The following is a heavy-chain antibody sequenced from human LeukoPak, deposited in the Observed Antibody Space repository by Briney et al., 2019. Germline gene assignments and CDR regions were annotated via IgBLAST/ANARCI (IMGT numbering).Heavy chain of an antibody. D-gene: IGHD3-22*01. CDR3: ARSGYDSSGYRIEDY. V-gene: IGHV3-7*01. CDR2: IKQDGGEK. Sequence: GGSLRLSCTASGFTFSSFWMTWVRQAPGKGLEWVANIKQDGGEKYYVDSVKGRFTISRDNAKNSLYLQMNNLRAEDTAVYYCARSGYDSSGYRIEDYWGQGTLVTVSS. J-gene: IGHJ4*02. CDR1: GFTFSSFW.